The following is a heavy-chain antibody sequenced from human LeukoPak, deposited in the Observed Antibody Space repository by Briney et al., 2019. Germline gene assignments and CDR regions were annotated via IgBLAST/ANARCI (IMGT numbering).Heavy chain of an antibody. CDR1: GYPINNAYY. D-gene: IGHD3-10*01. CDR3: ARHSDYYYMIRGPFDP. Sequence: SETLSLTCGVSGYPINNAYYWVWIRQPPGKGLEWIGSIYYSGSTYYKSSLKSRVAMSVDTSKNQFSLKLSSVTAADTAVYYCARHSDYYYMIRGPFDPWSQGTLVTVSS. CDR2: IYYSGST. J-gene: IGHJ5*02. V-gene: IGHV4-38-2*01.